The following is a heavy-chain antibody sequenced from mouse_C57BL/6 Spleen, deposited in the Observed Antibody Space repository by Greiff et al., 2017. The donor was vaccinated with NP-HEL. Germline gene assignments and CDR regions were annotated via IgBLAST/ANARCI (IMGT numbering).Heavy chain of an antibody. CDR2: IDPNSGGT. J-gene: IGHJ2*01. V-gene: IGHV1-72*01. CDR1: GYTFTSYW. D-gene: IGHD1-1*01. CDR3: ARDSVRDYYGSTQDYFDY. Sequence: VQLQQPGAELVKPGASVKLSCKASGYTFTSYWMHWVKQRPGRGLEWIGRIDPNSGGTKYNEKFKSKATLTVDKPSSTAYMQLSSLTSEDSAVYYCARDSVRDYYGSTQDYFDYWGQGTTLTVSS.